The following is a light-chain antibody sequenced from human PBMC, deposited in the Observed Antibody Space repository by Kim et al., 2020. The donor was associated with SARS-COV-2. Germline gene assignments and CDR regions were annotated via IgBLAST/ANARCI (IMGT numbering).Light chain of an antibody. CDR1: SLRRFY. J-gene: IGLJ3*02. CDR3: SSRDSSGIHLV. V-gene: IGLV3-19*01. Sequence: ALGPTVRIACQGDSLRRFYASWYLQNAGQAPVLVIYGKDNRPSGIPDRFSGSSSGNTASLTITGAQAEDESDYYCSSRDSSGIHLVFGGGTKLTVL. CDR2: GKD.